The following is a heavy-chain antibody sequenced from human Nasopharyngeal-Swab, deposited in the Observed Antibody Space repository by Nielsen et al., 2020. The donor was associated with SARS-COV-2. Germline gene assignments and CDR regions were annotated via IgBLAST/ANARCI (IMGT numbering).Heavy chain of an antibody. V-gene: IGHV1-3*01. Sequence: WVRQAPGQRLEWMGWINAGNGNTKYSQKFQGRVTITRDTSASTAYMELSGLRSEDTAVYYCARDPRVNYCGDYGNWFDPWGQGTLVTVSS. CDR3: ARDPRVNYCGDYGNWFDP. CDR2: INAGNGNT. J-gene: IGHJ5*02. D-gene: IGHD4-17*01.